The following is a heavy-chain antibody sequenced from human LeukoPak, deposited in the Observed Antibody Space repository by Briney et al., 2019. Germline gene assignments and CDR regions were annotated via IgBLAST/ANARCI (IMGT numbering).Heavy chain of an antibody. V-gene: IGHV4-4*07. CDR2: IYTSGST. J-gene: IGHJ4*02. CDR1: GGSIRSYY. CDR3: AKEGTYTYGASDFDY. D-gene: IGHD4/OR15-4a*01. Sequence: SETLSLTCTVSGGSIRSYYWSWIRQPAGKGLEWIGRIYTSGSTNYNPSLKSRVTMSVDTSKNQFTLKLSSVTAADTAVYYCAKEGTYTYGASDFDYWGQGTLVTVSS.